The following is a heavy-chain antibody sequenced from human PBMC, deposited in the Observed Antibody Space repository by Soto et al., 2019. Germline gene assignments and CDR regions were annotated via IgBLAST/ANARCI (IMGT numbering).Heavy chain of an antibody. CDR1: GFSLSTSGVG. J-gene: IGHJ3*02. CDR2: IYWDDDK. Sequence: TLSLTLTCTFSGFSLSTSGVGVGWIRQPQGKALEWLALIYWDDDKRYSPSLKSRLTITKDNSKNQVVLTMTNMDPVDTATYYCAHSRKQLVQGAFDIWGQGTMVTVSS. D-gene: IGHD6-6*01. CDR3: AHSRKQLVQGAFDI. V-gene: IGHV2-5*02.